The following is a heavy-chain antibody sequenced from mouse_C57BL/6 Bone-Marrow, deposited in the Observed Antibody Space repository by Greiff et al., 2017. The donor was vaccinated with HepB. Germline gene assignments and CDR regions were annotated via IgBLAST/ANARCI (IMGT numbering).Heavy chain of an antibody. CDR1: GFNIKDYY. D-gene: IGHD2-10*01. V-gene: IGHV14-1*01. Sequence: EVQLQQSGAELVRPGASVKLSCTASGFNIKDYYMHWVKQRPEQGLEWIGRIDPEDGDTEYAPKFQGKATMTADTSSNTAYLQLSSLTSEDTAVYYCTPYYGKEAWLAYWGQGTLVTVSA. CDR3: TPYYGKEAWLAY. J-gene: IGHJ3*01. CDR2: IDPEDGDT.